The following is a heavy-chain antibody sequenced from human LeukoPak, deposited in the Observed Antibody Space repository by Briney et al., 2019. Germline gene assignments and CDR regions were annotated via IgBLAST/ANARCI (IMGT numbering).Heavy chain of an antibody. CDR3: ARQVVAVAGTGYFDY. J-gene: IGHJ4*02. CDR2: IYYSGST. D-gene: IGHD6-19*01. Sequence: SETLSLTCTVSGGSIRSSSYYWGRIRQPPGNGLEWIGSIYYSGSTYYSASLMRRGTISVDTSKNQFSLKLNSVTAADTAVYFCARQVVAVAGTGYFDYWGQGTLVTVSS. V-gene: IGHV4-39*01. CDR1: GGSIRSSSYY.